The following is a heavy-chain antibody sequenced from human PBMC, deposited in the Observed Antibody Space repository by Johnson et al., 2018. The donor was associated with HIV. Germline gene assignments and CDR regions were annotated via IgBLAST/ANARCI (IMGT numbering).Heavy chain of an antibody. Sequence: EVQLVESGGGLVQPGGSLRLSCAASGFNFGGYWMSWVRQAPGKGLEWVANIKQDGSEKYYVDSVKGRFTISRDNVKKSLYLQMNDLRAEDTALYYCARDWEYYDASGYYYANMVDAFDVWGQGTVVTVSS. J-gene: IGHJ3*01. CDR2: IKQDGSEK. D-gene: IGHD3-22*01. V-gene: IGHV3-7*05. CDR3: ARDWEYYDASGYYYANMVDAFDV. CDR1: GFNFGGYW.